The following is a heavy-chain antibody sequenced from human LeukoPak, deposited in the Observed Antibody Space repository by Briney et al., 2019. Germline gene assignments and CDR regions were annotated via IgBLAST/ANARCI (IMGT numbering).Heavy chain of an antibody. V-gene: IGHV1-8*01. CDR3: ARGVAGCRTCVDY. Sequence: ASVNVSCKASGYTFTSFDINCVRQATGQGREWMGWMNPNSGNTGYAQKFQGRVTMTRNTSISTAYMELSSLRSEDTAVYYCARGVAGCRTCVDYWGQGTLVTVSS. CDR2: MNPNSGNT. D-gene: IGHD1-14*01. J-gene: IGHJ4*02. CDR1: GYTFTSFD.